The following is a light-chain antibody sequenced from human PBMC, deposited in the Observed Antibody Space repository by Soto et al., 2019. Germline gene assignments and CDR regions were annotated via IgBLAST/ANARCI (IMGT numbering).Light chain of an antibody. J-gene: IGKJ2*01. V-gene: IGKV3-15*01. CDR3: QQFNDWPRT. Sequence: EIVMTQSPATLSVSPGERATLSCRASQSVSSNLAWYQQKPGQAPRLLIYGASTRATGIPARFSGSGSGTEFTLTISSLQSEDFAVYYCQQFNDWPRTFGLGTKLEI. CDR1: QSVSSN. CDR2: GAS.